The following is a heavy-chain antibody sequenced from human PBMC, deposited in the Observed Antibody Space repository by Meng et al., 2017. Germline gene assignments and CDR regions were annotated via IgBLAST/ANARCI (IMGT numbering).Heavy chain of an antibody. V-gene: IGHV3-30*04. CDR3: ARADSSSWYSHPYFDY. Sequence: GESLKISCAASGFTFSSYAMHWVRQTPGKGLEWVAVISYDGSNKYYADSVKGRFTISRDNSKNTLYLQMNSLRAEDTAVYYCARADSSSWYSHPYFDYWGQGTLVTVSS. CDR1: GFTFSSYA. D-gene: IGHD6-13*01. J-gene: IGHJ4*02. CDR2: ISYDGSNK.